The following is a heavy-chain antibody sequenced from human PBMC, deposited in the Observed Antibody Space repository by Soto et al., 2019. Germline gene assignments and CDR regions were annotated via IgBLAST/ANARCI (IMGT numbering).Heavy chain of an antibody. CDR3: ARCPQPPDTADPYAVDV. V-gene: IGHV1-69*18. J-gene: IGHJ6*02. Sequence: QVQLVQSGTEVKKPGASVKVSCKASGGTFSRSGFHWVRQSPGQGLEWMGMIVPSVDTTNYAQKFQARVTISADQFTSTVYMELRSLRSEDTAVYYCARCPQPPDTADPYAVDVWGQGTRVIVSS. CDR2: IVPSVDTT. CDR1: GGTFSRSG. D-gene: IGHD5-18*01.